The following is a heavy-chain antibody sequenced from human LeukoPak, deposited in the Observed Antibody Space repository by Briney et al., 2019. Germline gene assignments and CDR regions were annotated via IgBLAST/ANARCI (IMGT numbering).Heavy chain of an antibody. CDR1: GYSFTSYW. D-gene: IGHD6-6*01. J-gene: IGHJ3*02. CDR2: IYPGDSDT. CDR3: ARPPATVPYSSSDAFDI. V-gene: IGHV5-51*01. Sequence: ESLKISCKGSGYSFTSYWIGWVRQMPGKGLEWMGIIYPGDSDTRYSPSFQGQVTISADKSISTAYLQWSSLKASDTAMYYCARPPATVPYSSSDAFDIWGQGTMVTVSS.